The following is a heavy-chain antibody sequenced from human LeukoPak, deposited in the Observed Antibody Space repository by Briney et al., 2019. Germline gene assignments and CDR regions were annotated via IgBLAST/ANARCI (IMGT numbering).Heavy chain of an antibody. V-gene: IGHV3-53*04. Sequence: GGPLRLSCAASGFSFSSYCMSWVRQAPGKGLEWVSIIYGGGSTYYADSVNGRFTISRHNSQNTLFLQMNSLRTEDTAVYYCARAYDSSGYWPEYFHHWGQGTLVTVSS. J-gene: IGHJ1*01. CDR3: ARAYDSSGYWPEYFHH. CDR1: GFSFSSYC. D-gene: IGHD3-22*01. CDR2: IYGGGST.